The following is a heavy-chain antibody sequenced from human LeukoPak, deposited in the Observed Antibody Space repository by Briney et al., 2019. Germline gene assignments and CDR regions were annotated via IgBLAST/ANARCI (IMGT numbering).Heavy chain of an antibody. CDR2: SNPSGDSA. CDR3: ARWTTTFLDY. Sequence: ASVKVSCKASGYTFTNYYIHWVRQAPGHGLEWMGISNPSGDSANYAQKFQGRVTMTRDTSTSTVYMDLSSLRSEDTAVYYCARWTTTFLDYWGQGTLVTVSS. J-gene: IGHJ4*02. D-gene: IGHD1-1*01. V-gene: IGHV1-46*01. CDR1: GYTFTNYY.